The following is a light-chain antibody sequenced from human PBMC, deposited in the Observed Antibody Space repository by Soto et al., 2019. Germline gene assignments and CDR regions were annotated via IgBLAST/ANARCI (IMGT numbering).Light chain of an antibody. Sequence: QSVLTQPPSASGSPGQSVTIYCTGTSSDVSAYDYVSWYQQHPGKAPKLMIYEINKRPSGVPDRFSGSKSGNTASLTVSGLQAEDEADYYCSSFAGSNNFPYVFGTGTKVTVL. CDR1: SSDVSAYDY. CDR2: EIN. CDR3: SSFAGSNNFPYV. J-gene: IGLJ1*01. V-gene: IGLV2-8*01.